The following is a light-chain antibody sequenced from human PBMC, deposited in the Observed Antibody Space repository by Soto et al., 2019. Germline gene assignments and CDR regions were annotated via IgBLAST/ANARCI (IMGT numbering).Light chain of an antibody. CDR3: QQYSSHAT. Sequence: DIQMTQSPSTLSASVGDSVTITCRASHIVSRYLAWYQQKPGKVPKLLIYDASSLESEVPSRFRGGGSGTEFTLTISSLQADDFATYYCQQYSSHATFGQGTKVEIK. J-gene: IGKJ1*01. CDR2: DAS. V-gene: IGKV1-5*01. CDR1: HIVSRY.